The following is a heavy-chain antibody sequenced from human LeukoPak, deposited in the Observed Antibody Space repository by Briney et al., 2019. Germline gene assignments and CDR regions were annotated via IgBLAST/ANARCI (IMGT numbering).Heavy chain of an antibody. V-gene: IGHV4-59*08. Sequence: SETLSLTCTVSGGSISSYYWSWIRQPPGKGLEWVGYIYYSGSTNYNPSLKSRVTISVDTSKNQFSLKLSSVTAADTAVYYCARHGSSWYYFDYWGQGTLVTVSS. CDR1: GGSISSYY. CDR2: IYYSGST. J-gene: IGHJ4*02. CDR3: ARHGSSWYYFDY. D-gene: IGHD6-13*01.